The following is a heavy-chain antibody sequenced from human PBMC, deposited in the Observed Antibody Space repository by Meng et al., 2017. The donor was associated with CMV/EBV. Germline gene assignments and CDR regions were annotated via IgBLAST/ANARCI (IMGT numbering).Heavy chain of an antibody. CDR2: IYHSGST. Sequence: SETLSLTCTVSGHSISSGYYWGWIRQPPGKGLEWIGSIYHSGSTYYNPSLKSRVTISVDTSKNQFSLKLSSVTAADTAVYYCARAFYDFWSGYSSFDPWGQGTLVTVSS. D-gene: IGHD3-3*01. J-gene: IGHJ5*02. V-gene: IGHV4-38-2*02. CDR3: ARAFYDFWSGYSSFDP. CDR1: GHSISSGYY.